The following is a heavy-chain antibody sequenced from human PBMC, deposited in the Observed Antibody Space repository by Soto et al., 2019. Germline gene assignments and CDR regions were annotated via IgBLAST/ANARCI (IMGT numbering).Heavy chain of an antibody. V-gene: IGHV1-69*01. D-gene: IGHD3-10*01. CDR3: ASPYASTTYYYYYGMDV. J-gene: IGHJ6*02. CDR1: GGTFSSYA. Sequence: QVQLVQSGAEVKKPGSSVKVSCKASGGTFSSYAISWVGQAPGQGLEWMGGIIPIFGTANYAQKFQGRVTITADESTSTAYMELSSLSSEDTAVYYCASPYASTTYYYYYGMDVWGQGTTVTVSS. CDR2: IIPIFGTA.